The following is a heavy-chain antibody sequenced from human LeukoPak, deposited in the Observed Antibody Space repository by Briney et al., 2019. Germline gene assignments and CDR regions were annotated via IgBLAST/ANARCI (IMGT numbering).Heavy chain of an antibody. Sequence: SETLSLTCTVSGGSISSYYWSWIRQPAGKGLEWIGRIYTSGSTNYNASLKSRVSMSVDTSKNQFSLKLSSVTAADTAVYYCARAYSIAAAGINWFDPWGQGTLVTVSS. D-gene: IGHD6-13*01. CDR3: ARAYSIAAAGINWFDP. J-gene: IGHJ5*02. CDR1: GGSISSYY. CDR2: IYTSGST. V-gene: IGHV4-4*07.